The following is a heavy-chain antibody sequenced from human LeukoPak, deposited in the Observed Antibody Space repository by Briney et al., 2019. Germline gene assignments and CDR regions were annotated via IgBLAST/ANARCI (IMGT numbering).Heavy chain of an antibody. J-gene: IGHJ4*02. CDR1: GFSFSNYE. Sequence: GGSLRLSCAASGFSFSNYEMNWVRQTPGKGLEWVSVIYSGGSTYYADSVKGRFTISRDNSKNTLYLQMNSLRAEDTAVYYCARGTRYYYGSGSYADYWGQGTLVTVSS. D-gene: IGHD3-10*01. CDR3: ARGTRYYYGSGSYADY. CDR2: IYSGGST. V-gene: IGHV3-53*01.